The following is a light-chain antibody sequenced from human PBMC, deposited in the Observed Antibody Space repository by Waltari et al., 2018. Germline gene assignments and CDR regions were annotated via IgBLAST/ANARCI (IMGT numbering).Light chain of an antibody. Sequence: DVVVTQSPPSLPVTLGQPASISCRPRESLVHTDGHTDLHLFQQRPGQSPRRLIFMVSERDSGVPDRFSGSGSGTDFTLKISRVEAEDVGIYYCMQSTHWPPWTFGQGTKVEIK. CDR2: MVS. J-gene: IGKJ1*01. CDR3: MQSTHWPPWT. CDR1: ESLVHTDGHTD. V-gene: IGKV2-30*02.